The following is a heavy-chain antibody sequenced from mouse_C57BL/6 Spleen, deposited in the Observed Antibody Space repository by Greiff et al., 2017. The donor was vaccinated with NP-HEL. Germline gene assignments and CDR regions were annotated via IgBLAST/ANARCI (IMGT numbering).Heavy chain of an antibody. CDR2: INPNNGGT. D-gene: IGHD2-3*01. V-gene: IGHV1-26*01. Sequence: VQLQQSGPELVKPGASVKISCKASGYTFTDYYMNWVKQSHGKSLEWIGDINPNNGGTSYNQKFKGKATLTVDKSSSTAYMELRSLTSEDSAVYYCARYGDDGYYGFAYWGQGTLVTVSA. J-gene: IGHJ3*01. CDR3: ARYGDDGYYGFAY. CDR1: GYTFTDYY.